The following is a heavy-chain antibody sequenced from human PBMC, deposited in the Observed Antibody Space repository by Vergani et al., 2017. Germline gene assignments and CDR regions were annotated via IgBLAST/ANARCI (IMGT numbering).Heavy chain of an antibody. CDR2: IKSDGRT. D-gene: IGHD2-15*01. Sequence: EVQLVESGGGLVQPGGSLRVFCSASGFRVTTYYMSWVRQAPGKGLEWVSVIKSDGRTSYAESVRGRFTISRDTSRNAVYLQMNILRVEDTGVYYCTRSECSGTTCYGHYFDLWGHGILVTVSS. CDR1: GFRVTTYY. J-gene: IGHJ4*01. CDR3: TRSECSGTTCYGHYFDL. V-gene: IGHV3-66*02.